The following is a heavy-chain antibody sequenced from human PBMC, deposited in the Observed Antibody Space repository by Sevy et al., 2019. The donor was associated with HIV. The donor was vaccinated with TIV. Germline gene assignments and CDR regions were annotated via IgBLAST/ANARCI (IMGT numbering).Heavy chain of an antibody. CDR1: GGSISSGSYY. J-gene: IGHJ3*02. D-gene: IGHD6-13*01. Sequence: SETLSLTCTVSGGSISSGSYYWSWIRQPAGKGLEWIGRIYTSGSTNYNPSLKSRVTISVDTSKNQLSLKLSSVTAADTAVYYCARVGESIAAAGIAPSGGYDAFDIWGQGTMVTVSS. V-gene: IGHV4-61*02. CDR3: ARVGESIAAAGIAPSGGYDAFDI. CDR2: IYTSGST.